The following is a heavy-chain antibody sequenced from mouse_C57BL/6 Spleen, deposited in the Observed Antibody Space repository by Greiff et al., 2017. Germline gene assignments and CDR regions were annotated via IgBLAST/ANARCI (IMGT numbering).Heavy chain of an antibody. CDR3: ARGGDVGSSYFDD. V-gene: IGHV1-61*01. CDR2: IYPSDSET. CDR1: GYTFTSYW. Sequence: QVQLQQPGAELVRPGSSVKLSCKASGYTFTSYWMDWVKQRPGQGLEWIGNIYPSDSETHYNQKFKDKATVTVDKSSSTAYMQLSSLTSGDSAVYYCARGGDVGSSYFDDWGQGTTLTVSS. J-gene: IGHJ2*01. D-gene: IGHD3-1*01.